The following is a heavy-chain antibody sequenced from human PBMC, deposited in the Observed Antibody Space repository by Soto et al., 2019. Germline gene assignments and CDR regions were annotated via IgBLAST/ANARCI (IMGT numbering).Heavy chain of an antibody. CDR1: GFTFSSYA. Sequence: VQLLESGGGLVQPGGSLRLSCAASGFTFSSYAMHWVRQAPGKGLEWVAVISYDGSNKYYADSVKGRFTISRDNSKNTLYLQMNSLRAEDTAVYYCARERTRGSSWYRPYYWGQGTLVTVSS. J-gene: IGHJ4*02. CDR2: ISYDGSNK. V-gene: IGHV3-30-3*01. CDR3: ARERTRGSSWYRPYY. D-gene: IGHD6-13*01.